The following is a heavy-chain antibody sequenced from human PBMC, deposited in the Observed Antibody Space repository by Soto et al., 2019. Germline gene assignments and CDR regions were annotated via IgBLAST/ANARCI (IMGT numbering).Heavy chain of an antibody. V-gene: IGHV4-4*07. J-gene: IGHJ4*02. Sequence: SETLSLTCTVSGGSINTFYWSWVRQPAGKGLEWIGRIFSSGSTSFNPSLESRVAMSVDTSKNHFSLNLSSVTAADMAVYYCAREGSYSAYNFAHGIQLWSFDFWGQGALITVSS. CDR3: AREGSYSAYNFAHGIQLWSFDF. CDR1: GGSINTFY. D-gene: IGHD5-12*01. CDR2: IFSSGST.